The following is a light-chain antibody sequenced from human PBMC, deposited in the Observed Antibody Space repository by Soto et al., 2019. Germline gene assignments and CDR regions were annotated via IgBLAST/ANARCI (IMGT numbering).Light chain of an antibody. CDR1: GRDIGAYNY. V-gene: IGLV2-14*01. J-gene: IGLJ1*01. Sequence: ALTXPASVSGSPGQSITISCTGSGRDIGAYNYVSWYQQHPGKAPKLIIYGVKNRPSGVSNRFSASKSAFTASLTISGLQAEDEADYYCSSYTTSYFYVFGPGTKVTVL. CDR3: SSYTTSYFYV. CDR2: GVK.